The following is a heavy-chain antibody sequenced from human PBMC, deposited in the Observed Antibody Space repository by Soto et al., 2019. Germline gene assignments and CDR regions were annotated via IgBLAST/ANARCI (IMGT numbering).Heavy chain of an antibody. CDR2: INSDGSST. J-gene: IGHJ6*03. Sequence: GGSLRLSCAASEFTFTNHWMHWVRQAPGKGLVWVSRINSDGSSTGYADSVKGRFTISRDNAKNTLSLQMNSLRAEDTAVYYCAKDRMYYDILTGFYYYYYMDVWGKGTTVTVSS. CDR3: AKDRMYYDILTGFYYYYYMDV. D-gene: IGHD3-9*01. V-gene: IGHV3-74*01. CDR1: EFTFTNHW.